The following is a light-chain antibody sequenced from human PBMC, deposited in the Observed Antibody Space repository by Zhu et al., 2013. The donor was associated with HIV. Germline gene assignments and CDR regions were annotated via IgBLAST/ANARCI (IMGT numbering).Light chain of an antibody. CDR1: QDIRNH. V-gene: IGKV1-5*03. CDR3: QQYNSYPRT. CDR2: KAS. J-gene: IGKJ1*01. Sequence: DIQMTQSPSSLSASVGDRVTITCRASQDIRNHLGWYQQKPGKAPKLLIYKASSLESGVPSRFSGSASGTEFTLTISSLQPDDFATYYCQQYNSYPRTFGQGTKVEIK.